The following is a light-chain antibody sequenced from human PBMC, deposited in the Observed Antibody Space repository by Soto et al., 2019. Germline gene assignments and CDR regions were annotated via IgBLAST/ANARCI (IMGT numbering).Light chain of an antibody. CDR3: QQFSSYPLT. V-gene: IGKV3-20*01. J-gene: IGKJ4*01. CDR2: DAS. CDR1: QTVRNNY. Sequence: VLSQSPGTLSLSHGERASLSCRASQTVRNNYLAWYQQKPGQAPRLLIYDASSRATGIPARFSGGGSGTAFTLTISRMEPADFVVSYCQQFSSYPLTFGGGTKVDIK.